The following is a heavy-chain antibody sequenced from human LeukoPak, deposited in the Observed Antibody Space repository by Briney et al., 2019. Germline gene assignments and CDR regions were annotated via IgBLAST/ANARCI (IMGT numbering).Heavy chain of an antibody. CDR1: GYSFTSYW. Sequence: PGESLKISCKGSGYSFTSYWIGWVRQMPGKGLEWMGIIYPGDSDTRYSPSFQGQVTISADKSISTAYLQWSSLKASDTAMYYCAGGEWEPLRPGAFDIWGQGTMVTVSS. CDR3: AGGEWEPLRPGAFDI. V-gene: IGHV5-51*01. CDR2: IYPGDSDT. D-gene: IGHD1-26*01. J-gene: IGHJ3*02.